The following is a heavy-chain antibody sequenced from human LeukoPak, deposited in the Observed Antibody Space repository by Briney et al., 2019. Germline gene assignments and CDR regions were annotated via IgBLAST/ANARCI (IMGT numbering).Heavy chain of an antibody. J-gene: IGHJ4*02. Sequence: GGSLRLSCAASGFNFSSYSMNWVRQAPGKGLEWVSYISSSSSTIYFADSVKGRFTISRDNAKNSLSLQMNSLRAEDTAVYYCARGVGGAPYYFDYWGQGTLVTVSS. CDR1: GFNFSSYS. CDR2: ISSSSSTI. D-gene: IGHD3-16*01. V-gene: IGHV3-48*01. CDR3: ARGVGGAPYYFDY.